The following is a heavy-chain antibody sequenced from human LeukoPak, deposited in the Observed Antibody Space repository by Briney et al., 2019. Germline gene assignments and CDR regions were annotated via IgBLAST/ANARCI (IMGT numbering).Heavy chain of an antibody. CDR3: ARDIGHSSGWYGAESWFDP. CDR2: INSDGSST. D-gene: IGHD6-19*01. V-gene: IGHV3-74*01. Sequence: GGSLRLSCAASGFTFSSYWMHWVRQVPGKGLVWVSRINSDGSSTSYADSVKGRFTISRDNAKNTLYLQMNSLRAEDTAVYYCARDIGHSSGWYGAESWFDPWGQGTLVTVPS. CDR1: GFTFSSYW. J-gene: IGHJ5*02.